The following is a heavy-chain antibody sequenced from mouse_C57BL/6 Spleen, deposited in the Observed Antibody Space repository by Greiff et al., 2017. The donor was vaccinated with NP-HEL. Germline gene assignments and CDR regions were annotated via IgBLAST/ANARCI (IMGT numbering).Heavy chain of an antibody. D-gene: IGHD1-1*01. CDR2: IIPYNGGT. V-gene: IGHV1-19*01. CDR3: AREDTTVVAGERDD. Sequence: VQLQQSGPVLVKPGASVKMSCKASGYTFTDYYMNWVKQSHGKSLEWIGVIIPYNGGTSYNQKFKGKATLTVDKSSSTAYMELNSLTSEDSAVYYCAREDTTVVAGERDDWGQGTSVTVSS. CDR1: GYTFTDYY. J-gene: IGHJ4*01.